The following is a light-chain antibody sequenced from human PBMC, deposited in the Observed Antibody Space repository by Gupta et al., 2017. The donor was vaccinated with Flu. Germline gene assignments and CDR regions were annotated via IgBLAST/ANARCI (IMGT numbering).Light chain of an antibody. CDR1: QSISNY. Sequence: DITMTQAPSSLSASVGDRVTITCRASQSISNYLNWYQQKPGKAPKLLIYAASRLQSGVPSRFSGSGSGTDFTLTISSLQPEDFATYYCQQSYSTPWTFGQGTKVEIK. J-gene: IGKJ1*01. CDR3: QQSYSTPWT. CDR2: AAS. V-gene: IGKV1-39*01.